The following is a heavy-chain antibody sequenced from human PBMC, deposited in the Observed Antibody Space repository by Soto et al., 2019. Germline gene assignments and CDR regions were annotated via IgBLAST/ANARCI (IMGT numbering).Heavy chain of an antibody. D-gene: IGHD6-13*01. CDR1: GFTFSTYW. CDR2: INSDASHT. J-gene: IGHJ5*02. Sequence: PGGSLRLSCAASGFTFSTYWMHWIRQVPGKGLEWVSRINSDASHTYYADSVKGRFTISRDNAKNTLHLEMNSLRAEDTAEYYCASDRHSLNTSWYGNWVDPWGHGPLVTVSS. V-gene: IGHV3-74*01. CDR3: ASDRHSLNTSWYGNWVDP.